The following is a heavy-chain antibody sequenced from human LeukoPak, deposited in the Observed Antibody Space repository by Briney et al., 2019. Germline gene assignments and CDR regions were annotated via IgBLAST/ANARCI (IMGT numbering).Heavy chain of an antibody. V-gene: IGHV4-34*01. CDR2: INHSGST. CDR1: GGSFSGYY. Sequence: SETLSLTCAVYGGSFSGYYWSWIRQPPGKGLEWIGEINHSGSTNYNPSLKGRVTISVDTSKNQFSLKLSSVTAADTAVYYCARRLMVYAVDYWGQGTLVTVSS. CDR3: ARRLMVYAVDY. J-gene: IGHJ4*02. D-gene: IGHD2-8*01.